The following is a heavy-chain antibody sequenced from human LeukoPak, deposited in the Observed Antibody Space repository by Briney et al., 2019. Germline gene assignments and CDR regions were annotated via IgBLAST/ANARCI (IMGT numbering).Heavy chain of an antibody. CDR2: INHSGST. D-gene: IGHD6-13*01. CDR1: GGSFSGYN. V-gene: IGHV4-34*01. CDR3: ARGLLDSSSWYPLFD. J-gene: IGHJ4*02. Sequence: SETLSLTCAVYGGSFSGYNWSWIPQPPGKGLEWIGEINHSGSTNYNPSLKSRVTISVDTSKNQFSLKLSSVTAADTAVYYCARGLLDSSSWYPLFDWGQGTLVTVSS.